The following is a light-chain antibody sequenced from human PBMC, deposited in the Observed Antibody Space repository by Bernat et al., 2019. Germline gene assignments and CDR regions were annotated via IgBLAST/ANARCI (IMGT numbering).Light chain of an antibody. Sequence: RATLSCRASQCVSSNLALYQQKPGQPPRLLIYCASSRATVIPDRFSGSVSGTDFTLTISSLEPEDVGVYYCQEYNNWNSFGQGTKVE. V-gene: IGKV3D-15*01. CDR3: QEYNNWNS. CDR2: CAS. CDR1: QCVSSN. J-gene: IGKJ2*03.